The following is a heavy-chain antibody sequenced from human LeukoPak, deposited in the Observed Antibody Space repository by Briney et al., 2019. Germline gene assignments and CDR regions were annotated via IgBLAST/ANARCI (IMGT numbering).Heavy chain of an antibody. CDR2: ISSSSSYI. CDR1: GFTFSSYS. D-gene: IGHD5-18*01. V-gene: IGHV3-21*01. Sequence: PGGSLRLSCAASGFTFSSYSMNWVRQAPGKGLEWVSSISSSSSYIYYADSVKGRFTISRDNAKNSLYLQMNSLRAEDTAVYYCARDPGYSYGSGWFDPWGQGTLVTVSS. CDR3: ARDPGYSYGSGWFDP. J-gene: IGHJ5*02.